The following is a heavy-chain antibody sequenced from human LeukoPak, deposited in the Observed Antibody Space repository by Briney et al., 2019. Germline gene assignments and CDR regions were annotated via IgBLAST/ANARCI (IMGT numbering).Heavy chain of an antibody. CDR2: IYYSGST. CDR1: GGSISSYY. D-gene: IGHD3-9*01. CDR3: ARGDILTGYLTYYFDY. Sequence: PSETLSLTCTVSGGSISSYYWSWIRQPPGKGLEWIGYIYYSGSTNYNPSLKSRVTISVDTSKNQFSLKLSSVTAADTAVYYCARGDILTGYLTYYFDYWGQGTLVTVSS. V-gene: IGHV4-59*01. J-gene: IGHJ4*02.